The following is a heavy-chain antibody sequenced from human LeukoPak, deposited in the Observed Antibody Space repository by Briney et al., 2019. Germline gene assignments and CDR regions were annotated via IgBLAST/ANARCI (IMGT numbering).Heavy chain of an antibody. D-gene: IGHD6-13*01. Sequence: SVKVSCKASGGTFSSYAISWVRQAPGQGLEWMGRIIPMLGIANYAQKLQGRVTMTTDTSTSTAYMELRSLRSDDTAVYYCARDTYSSSWPRAFDIWGQGTMVTVSS. CDR2: IIPMLGIA. CDR3: ARDTYSSSWPRAFDI. J-gene: IGHJ3*02. CDR1: GGTFSSYA. V-gene: IGHV1-69*04.